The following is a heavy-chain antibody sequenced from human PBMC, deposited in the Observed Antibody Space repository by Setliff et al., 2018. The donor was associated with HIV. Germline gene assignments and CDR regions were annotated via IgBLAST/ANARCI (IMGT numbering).Heavy chain of an antibody. CDR3: ARVFVDTAVLRVLEYYFDS. V-gene: IGHV4-34*01. CDR1: GGSFSDYY. J-gene: IGHJ4*02. Sequence: PSETLSLTCAVYGGSFSDYYWDWIRQPPGKGLEWIGSIYYSGSTYYTPSLKSRITISLDTSKNQFSLRMRSVTAADTAVYYCARVFVDTAVLRVLEYYFDSWGRGTLVTVSS. D-gene: IGHD5-18*01. CDR2: IYYSGST.